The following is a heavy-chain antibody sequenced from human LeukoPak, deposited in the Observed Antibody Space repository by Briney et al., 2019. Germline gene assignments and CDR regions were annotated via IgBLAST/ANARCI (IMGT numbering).Heavy chain of an antibody. Sequence: GGSLRLSCAASGFTFSSYAMHWVLQAPGQGLEYVSAISSNGGSTYYANSVKGRFTISRDNSKNTLYLQMGSLRAEDMAVYYCARAGGYYDSSGTLFDYWGQGTLVTVSS. CDR3: ARAGGYYDSSGTLFDY. D-gene: IGHD3-22*01. CDR1: GFTFSSYA. J-gene: IGHJ4*02. V-gene: IGHV3-64*01. CDR2: ISSNGGST.